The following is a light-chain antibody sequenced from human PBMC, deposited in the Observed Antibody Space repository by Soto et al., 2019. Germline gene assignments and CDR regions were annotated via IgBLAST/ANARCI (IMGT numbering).Light chain of an antibody. J-gene: IGLJ1*01. V-gene: IGLV3-25*03. CDR3: QSADSSGSYV. CDR2: EDN. CDR1: VPSKQD. Sequence: SYELTQPPSVSVSPGQTARITCSGDVPSKQDSHWYQQKPGQAPVLVIYEDNERPSGIPERFSGSRSGTTVTLTISGVQAEDEGDYYCQSADSSGSYVFGSGTKLTVL.